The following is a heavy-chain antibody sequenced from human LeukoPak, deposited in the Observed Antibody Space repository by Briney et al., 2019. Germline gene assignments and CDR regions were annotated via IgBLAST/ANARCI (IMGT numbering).Heavy chain of an antibody. CDR1: GFAFGTYA. V-gene: IGHV3-23*01. J-gene: IGHJ4*02. CDR2: INANGQAT. D-gene: IGHD5/OR15-5a*01. Sequence: PGGSLRLSCAGSGFAFGTYAMSWVRQAPGMGLEWVSSINANGQATYYADSVEGRFTISRDNSKNTLYLQLNSLRDEDTATYYCAKDPYKTILYCLEYWDQGTVVIVTS. CDR3: AKDPYKTILYCLEY.